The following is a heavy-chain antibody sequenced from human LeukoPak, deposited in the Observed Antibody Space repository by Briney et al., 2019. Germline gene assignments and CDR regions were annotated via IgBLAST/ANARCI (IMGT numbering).Heavy chain of an antibody. D-gene: IGHD1-26*01. CDR3: ARELVSGSYYYYYGMDV. J-gene: IGHJ6*02. Sequence: ASVKVSCKASGYTFTSYYMHWVRQAPGQGLEWMGIINPSGGSTSYAQKFQGRVTMTRDTSTSTVYMELSSLRSEDTAVHYCARELVSGSYYYYYGMDVWGQGTTVTVSS. CDR1: GYTFTSYY. CDR2: INPSGGST. V-gene: IGHV1-46*01.